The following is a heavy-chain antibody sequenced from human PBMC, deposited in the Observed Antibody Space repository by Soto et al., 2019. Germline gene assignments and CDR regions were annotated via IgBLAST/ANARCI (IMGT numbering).Heavy chain of an antibody. CDR2: IKPDGSEK. CDR1: GYTINKYW. J-gene: IGHJ4*02. CDR3: ARETACPNGICPFDY. Sequence: EVQLVESGGGLVQPGGYLRLSCAASGYTINKYWMSGVRQAPGKGLEWVANIKPDGSEKYYVDSVKGRFTISRDNAKNSLYLQMNSLRAEDTAVYYCARETACPNGICPFDYWGQGTLVTVSS. D-gene: IGHD2-8*01. V-gene: IGHV3-7*05.